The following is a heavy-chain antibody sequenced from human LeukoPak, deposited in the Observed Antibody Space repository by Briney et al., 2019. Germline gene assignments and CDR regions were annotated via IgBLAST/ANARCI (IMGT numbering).Heavy chain of an antibody. V-gene: IGHV3-21*01. CDR3: ARDRGYDFWSGYSNFDY. CDR1: GFTFSSYS. D-gene: IGHD3-3*01. Sequence: GGSLRLSCAASGFTFSSYSMNWVRQAPGKGLEWVSSISSSSSYIYYADSVKGRFTISRDNAKNSLYLQMNSLRAEDTAVYYCARDRGYDFWSGYSNFDYWGQGTLVTVSS. CDR2: ISSSSSYI. J-gene: IGHJ4*02.